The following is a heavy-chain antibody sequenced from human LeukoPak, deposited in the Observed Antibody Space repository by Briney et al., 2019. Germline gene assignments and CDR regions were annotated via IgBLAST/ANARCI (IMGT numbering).Heavy chain of an antibody. Sequence: GASVKVSCKASGYTFTSYYMHWVRQAPGQGLEWMGIINPSGGSTSYAQKFQGRVTMTRDLSTSTAYMELSSLRSEDTAVYYCAASGPYTDYYYYMDVWGKGTTVTVSS. J-gene: IGHJ6*03. CDR1: GYTFTSYY. D-gene: IGHD4-11*01. CDR2: INPSGGST. V-gene: IGHV1-46*01. CDR3: AASGPYTDYYYYMDV.